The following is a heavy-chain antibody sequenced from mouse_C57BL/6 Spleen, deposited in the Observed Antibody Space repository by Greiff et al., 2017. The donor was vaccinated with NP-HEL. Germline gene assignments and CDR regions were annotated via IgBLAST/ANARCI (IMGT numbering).Heavy chain of an antibody. V-gene: IGHV1-69*01. CDR1: GYTFTSYW. CDR2: IDPSDSYT. Sequence: VQLQQPGAELVMPGASVKLSCKASGYTFTSYWMHWVKQRPGQGLEWIGEIDPSDSYTNYNQKFKGKSTLTVDKSSSTAYMQLSSLTSEDSAVYYCARGDYGLDYWGQGTTLTVSS. D-gene: IGHD1-1*01. CDR3: ARGDYGLDY. J-gene: IGHJ2*01.